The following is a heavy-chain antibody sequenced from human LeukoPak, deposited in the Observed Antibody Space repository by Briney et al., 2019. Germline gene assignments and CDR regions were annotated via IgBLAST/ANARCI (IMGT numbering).Heavy chain of an antibody. J-gene: IGHJ5*02. Sequence: ASVKVSCKASGYTFTSYDINWVRQATGQGLEWMGWMNPNSGNTGCAQKFQGRVTMTRNTSISTAYMELSSLRSEDTAVYYCARHRSSWARRFDPWGQGTLVTVSS. CDR2: MNPNSGNT. V-gene: IGHV1-8*01. D-gene: IGHD6-13*01. CDR1: GYTFTSYD. CDR3: ARHRSSWARRFDP.